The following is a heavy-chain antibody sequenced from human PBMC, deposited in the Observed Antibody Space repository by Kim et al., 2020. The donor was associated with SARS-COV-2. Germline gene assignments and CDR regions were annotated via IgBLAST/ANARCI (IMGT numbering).Heavy chain of an antibody. CDR3: TREVSSGWD. J-gene: IGHJ4*02. D-gene: IGHD6-19*01. Sequence: GGSLRISCTTSGFTFGDYAVSWVRQAPGKGLEWLAFITSNANGGTTENAVSVKGRFTISRDDSKSSAYLQRNSLKTEDIAVYYCTREVSSGWDWGQGTLVTVSP. V-gene: IGHV3-49*04. CDR1: GFTFGDYA. CDR2: ITSNANGGTT.